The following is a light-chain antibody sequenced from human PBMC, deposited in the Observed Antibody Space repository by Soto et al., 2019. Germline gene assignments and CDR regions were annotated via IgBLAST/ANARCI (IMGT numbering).Light chain of an antibody. CDR3: QQYGTSLPWT. J-gene: IGKJ1*01. CDR2: GAS. Sequence: EIVLTQSPGTLSLSPGERATLSCRASQSVSSNYLAWYQQKLGQAPRLPIYGASSRATGIPDRFSGSGSGTDFTLSISRLEPEDFAVYYCQQYGTSLPWTFGQGTKVESK. CDR1: QSVSSNY. V-gene: IGKV3-20*01.